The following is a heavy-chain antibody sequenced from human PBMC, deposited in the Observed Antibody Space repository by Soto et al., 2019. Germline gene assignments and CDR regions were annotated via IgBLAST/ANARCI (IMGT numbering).Heavy chain of an antibody. D-gene: IGHD6-19*01. V-gene: IGHV3-30*18. CDR2: ISYDGSNK. J-gene: IGHJ4*02. CDR3: AKDSHRPIAVAAY. CDR1: GFTFSSYG. Sequence: QVQLVESGGGVVQPGRSRRLSCAASGFTFSSYGMHWVRQAPGKGLEWVAVISYDGSNKYYADSVKGRFTISRDNSKNTLYLQMNSLRAEDTAVYYCAKDSHRPIAVAAYWGQGTLVTVSS.